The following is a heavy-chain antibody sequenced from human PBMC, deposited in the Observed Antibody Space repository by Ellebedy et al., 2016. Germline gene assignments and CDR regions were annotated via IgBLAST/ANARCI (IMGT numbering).Heavy chain of an antibody. CDR3: RHGHYADY. Sequence: GGSLRLXXAASGFTLSDYYMSWIRQSPGKGLEWVSYISRSGSTINYADSVKGRFTVSRDNSKNTVYLQMNNVRAEDTAMYYCRHGHYADYWGQGTLVTVSS. V-gene: IGHV3-11*04. D-gene: IGHD3/OR15-3a*01. J-gene: IGHJ4*02. CDR2: ISRSGSTI. CDR1: GFTLSDYY.